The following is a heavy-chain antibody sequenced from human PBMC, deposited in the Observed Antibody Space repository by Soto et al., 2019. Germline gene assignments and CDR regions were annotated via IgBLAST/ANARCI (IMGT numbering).Heavy chain of an antibody. D-gene: IGHD6-13*01. J-gene: IGHJ4*02. V-gene: IGHV1-8*01. CDR1: GYTFTRYD. CDR3: ARGNTAAAGKGVYGY. CDR2: MNPNSGNT. Sequence: ASVKVSCKAAGYTFTRYDINCVRQATGQGLEWMGWMNPNSGNTGYAQKFQGSVTLTRNTSISTAYMDLSSLRSADTAVYYCARGNTAAAGKGVYGYWGQGTMVTVSS.